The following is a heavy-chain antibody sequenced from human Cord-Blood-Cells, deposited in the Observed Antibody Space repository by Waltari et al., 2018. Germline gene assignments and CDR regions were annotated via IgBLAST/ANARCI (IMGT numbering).Heavy chain of an antibody. Sequence: QVQLVQSGAEVKKPGASVKVSCKASGYTFTSYAMHWVRQAPGQRLEWMGWINAGNGNTKYSQKFQGRVTITRDTSASTAYMELSSLRSEDTAVYYCARGWCCDFWSGYNYFDYWGQGTLVTVSS. CDR2: INAGNGNT. V-gene: IGHV1-3*01. J-gene: IGHJ4*02. CDR1: GYTFTSYA. CDR3: ARGWCCDFWSGYNYFDY. D-gene: IGHD3-3*01.